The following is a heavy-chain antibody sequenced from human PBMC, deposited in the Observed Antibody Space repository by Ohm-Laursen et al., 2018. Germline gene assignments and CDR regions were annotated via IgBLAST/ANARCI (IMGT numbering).Heavy chain of an antibody. D-gene: IGHD3-3*01. CDR1: GFTFSSYS. CDR3: ARDPRTKHPYYDFWSGYSLDGGLDY. CDR2: ISSSSSYI. V-gene: IGHV3-21*01. J-gene: IGHJ4*02. Sequence: SLRLSCAASGFTFSSYSMNWVRQAPGKGLEWVSSISSSSSYIYYADSVKGQFTISRDNAKNSLYLQMNSLRAEDTAVYYCARDPRTKHPYYDFWSGYSLDGGLDYWGQGTLVTVSS.